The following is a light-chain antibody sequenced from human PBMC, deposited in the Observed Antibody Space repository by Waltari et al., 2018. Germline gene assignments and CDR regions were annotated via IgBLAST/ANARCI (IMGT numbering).Light chain of an antibody. J-gene: IGLJ3*02. CDR1: SSEVGDFNF. CDR2: DVT. Sequence: QSALTQPRSVSGSPGQSVTISCTGISSEVGDFNFVSWYQQHPGEAPHLMIYDVTKRPSGVPDRLSGSKSGNTASLTISGLQAEDEANYYCCSYIGTHTNWVFGGGTKLTVL. V-gene: IGLV2-11*01. CDR3: CSYIGTHTNWV.